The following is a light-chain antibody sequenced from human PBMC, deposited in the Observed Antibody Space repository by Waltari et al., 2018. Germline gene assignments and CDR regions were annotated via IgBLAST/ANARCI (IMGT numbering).Light chain of an antibody. CDR2: GKD. J-gene: IGLJ2*01. V-gene: IGLV3-19*01. Sequence: SFELTQDPAVSVALGQTVRITCQGDSLRTSYASWYQLKPGQATLLVMYGKDKRPSGIPDRISGYSSGTTSSLTITGAQAEDEADYYCSSRNGRENDVIFAGGTKLTVL. CDR1: SLRTSY. CDR3: SSRNGRENDVI.